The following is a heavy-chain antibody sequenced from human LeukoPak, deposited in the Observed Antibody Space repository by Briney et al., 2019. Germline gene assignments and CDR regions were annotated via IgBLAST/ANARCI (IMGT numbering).Heavy chain of an antibody. V-gene: IGHV3-33*06. J-gene: IGHJ3*02. CDR2: IWYDGSTK. D-gene: IGHD3-10*01. CDR3: AKDEEGVDAFDI. Sequence: GGSLRLSCAASGFSFSTYVMHWVRQAPGKGLEWVAVIWYDGSTKYYADSVKGRFTISRDNSRNTLYLQMNSLRAEDTAVYFCAKDEEGVDAFDIWGQGTMVTVSS. CDR1: GFSFSTYV.